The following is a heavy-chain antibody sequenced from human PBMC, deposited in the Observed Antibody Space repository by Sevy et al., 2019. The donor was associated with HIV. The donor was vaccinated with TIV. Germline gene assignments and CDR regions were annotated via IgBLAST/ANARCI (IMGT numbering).Heavy chain of an antibody. V-gene: IGHV3-21*01. D-gene: IGHD6-13*01. Sequence: GESLKISCAASGFTFSSYSMNWVRQAPGKGLEWVSSISSSSSYIYYADSVKGRFTISRDNAKNSLYLQMNSLRAEDTAVYYCARDRLQQQLVLNHGMDVWGQGTTVTVSS. J-gene: IGHJ6*02. CDR2: ISSSSSYI. CDR3: ARDRLQQQLVLNHGMDV. CDR1: GFTFSSYS.